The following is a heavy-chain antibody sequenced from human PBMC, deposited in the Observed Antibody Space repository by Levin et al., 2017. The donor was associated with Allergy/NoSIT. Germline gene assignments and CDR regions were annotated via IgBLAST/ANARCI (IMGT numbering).Heavy chain of an antibody. CDR3: ARDSKRRGGDTSMEY. Sequence: GESLKISCTASGFIFNIYGMHWVRQARGRGLEWVAGVWYDGTTKFYADSVKGRFTISRNNSHNMVYLQMNSLRADDTALYYCARDSKRRGGDTSMEYWGQGTPVTVSS. V-gene: IGHV3-33*01. CDR2: VWYDGTTK. CDR1: GFIFNIYG. J-gene: IGHJ4*02. D-gene: IGHD5-18*01.